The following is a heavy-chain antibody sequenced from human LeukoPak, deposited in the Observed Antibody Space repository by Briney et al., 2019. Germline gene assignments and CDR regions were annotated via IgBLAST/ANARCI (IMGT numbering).Heavy chain of an antibody. CDR1: TFTVASNY. CDR3: ARVRDVYNHVFEN. D-gene: IGHD5-24*01. CDR2: IYQGGST. V-gene: IGHV3-53*01. Sequence: PGGSLRLSCAVSTFTVASNYMSWVRQTPGKGLVWVSDIYQGGSTYYSDSVKGRFTISRGISKNTLHLQMNNLRVDDTAVYYCARVRDVYNHVFENWGQGTLVTASS. J-gene: IGHJ4*02.